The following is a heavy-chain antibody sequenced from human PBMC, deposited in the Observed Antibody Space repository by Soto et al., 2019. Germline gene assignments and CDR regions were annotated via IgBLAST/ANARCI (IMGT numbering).Heavy chain of an antibody. D-gene: IGHD2-15*01. CDR2: IYYSGST. Sequence: HTYIGSAGTPSPCYHLLCRQLLWTGLEWIGYIYYSGSTNYNPSLKSRVTISVDTSKNQFSLKLSSVTAADTAVYYCARSIEGIVVVVAANPQPDDAFDIWGQGTMVT. J-gene: IGHJ3*02. CDR3: ARSIEGIVVVVAANPQPDDAFDI. CDR1: AGTPSPCY. V-gene: IGHV4-59*01.